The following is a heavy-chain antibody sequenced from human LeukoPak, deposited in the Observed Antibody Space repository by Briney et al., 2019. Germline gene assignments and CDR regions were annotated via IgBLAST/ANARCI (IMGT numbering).Heavy chain of an antibody. CDR3: ASYKYYYDSSGYYPAGSYFDY. J-gene: IGHJ4*02. D-gene: IGHD3-22*01. CDR1: GFTFSSYG. Sequence: GGSLRLSCAASGFTFSSYGMSWVRQAPGKGLEWVSVIYSGGSTYYADSVKGRFTISRDNSKNTLYLQMNSLRAKDTAVYYCASYKYYYDSSGYYPAGSYFDYWGQGTLVTVSS. V-gene: IGHV3-53*01. CDR2: IYSGGST.